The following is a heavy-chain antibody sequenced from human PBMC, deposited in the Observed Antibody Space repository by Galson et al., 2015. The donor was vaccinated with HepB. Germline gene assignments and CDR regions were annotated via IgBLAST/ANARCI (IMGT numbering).Heavy chain of an antibody. CDR1: GGTFSSYA. CDR2: ISAYNGNT. V-gene: IGHV1-18*01. J-gene: IGHJ4*02. CDR3: ARDLGGGGYYDSSGYRPTLADY. Sequence: SVKVSCKASGGTFSSYAISWVRQAPGQGLEWMGWISAYNGNTNYAQKLQGRVTMTTDTSTSTAYMELRSLRSDDTAVYYCARDLGGGGYYDSSGYRPTLADYWGQGTLVTVSS. D-gene: IGHD3-22*01.